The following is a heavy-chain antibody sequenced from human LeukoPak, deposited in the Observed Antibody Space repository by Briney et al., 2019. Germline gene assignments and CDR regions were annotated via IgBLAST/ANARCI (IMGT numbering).Heavy chain of an antibody. Sequence: PGGSLRLSCVVSEFTFSSYSMNWVRQAPGKGLEWVSSISSSSSYIYYADSVKGRFTISRDNAKNSLFLQMNSLRAEDTAVYYCAREYSSSLGFDYWGQGTLVTVSS. CDR1: EFTFSSYS. V-gene: IGHV3-21*01. J-gene: IGHJ4*02. CDR2: ISSSSSYI. CDR3: AREYSSSLGFDY. D-gene: IGHD6-6*01.